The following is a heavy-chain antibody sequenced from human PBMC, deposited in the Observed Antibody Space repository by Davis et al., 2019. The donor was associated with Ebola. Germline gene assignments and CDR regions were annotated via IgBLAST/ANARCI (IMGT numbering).Heavy chain of an antibody. D-gene: IGHD3-3*01. CDR2: ISSSSSTT. J-gene: IGHJ6*03. Sequence: GGSLRLSCAASGFIFSSYTMNWVRQAPGKGLEWVSYISSSSSTTYYADSVKGRFTISRDNAKNSLYLQMNSLRAEDTAVYYCARARFLEWFIYYYYYMDVWGKGTTVTVSS. CDR3: ARARFLEWFIYYYYYMDV. CDR1: GFIFSSYT. V-gene: IGHV3-48*04.